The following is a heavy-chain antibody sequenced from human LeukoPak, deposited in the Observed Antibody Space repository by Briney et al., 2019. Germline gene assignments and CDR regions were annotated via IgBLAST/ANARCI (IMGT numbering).Heavy chain of an antibody. Sequence: GGSLRLSCAASGFTFRSYSMNWVRQAPGKGLEWVSSISSSSSHIYYADSVKGRFTISRDNANNSLYLHMNSLRADDTAVYYCARAGTTGTTRFYFDYWGQGTLVTVSS. V-gene: IGHV3-21*01. CDR3: ARAGTTGTTRFYFDY. D-gene: IGHD1-1*01. J-gene: IGHJ4*02. CDR2: ISSSSSHI. CDR1: GFTFRSYS.